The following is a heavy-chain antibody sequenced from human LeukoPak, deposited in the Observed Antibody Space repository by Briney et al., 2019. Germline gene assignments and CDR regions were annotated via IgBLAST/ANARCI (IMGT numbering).Heavy chain of an antibody. CDR1: GGTFSSYG. Sequence: HGASVKVSCKASGGTFSSYGISWVRQAPGQGLEWMGWISAYNGNTNYAQKLQGRVTMTTDTSTSTAYMELRSLRSDDTAVYYCARAGPYRNEHQFDYWGQGTLVTVSS. V-gene: IGHV1-18*01. CDR2: ISAYNGNT. D-gene: IGHD3-16*02. J-gene: IGHJ4*02. CDR3: ARAGPYRNEHQFDY.